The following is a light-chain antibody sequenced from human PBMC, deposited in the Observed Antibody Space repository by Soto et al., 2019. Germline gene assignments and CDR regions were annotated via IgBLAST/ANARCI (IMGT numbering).Light chain of an antibody. Sequence: EIVLTQSPDTLSLSPGERATLFCKVSQSGGIRSLAWYQQKPGQAPRLVISGTSNRATGIPARFSGSGSGTDFTRSISSLEPEYFAVYYCQQYASSPLTFGGGTKVEV. J-gene: IGKJ4*01. CDR2: GTS. V-gene: IGKV3-20*01. CDR1: QSGGIRS. CDR3: QQYASSPLT.